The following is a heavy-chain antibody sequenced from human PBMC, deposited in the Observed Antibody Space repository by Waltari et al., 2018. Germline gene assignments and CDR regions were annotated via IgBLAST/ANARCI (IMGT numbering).Heavy chain of an antibody. Sequence: QLQLQESGPGLVKPSETLSLTCTVSSGAISSSGYYWGWIRQPTGKGLEWMGSIYYSGNTYYTPSLKNRVTISVDTSKNQFSLKVTSVTAADTAVYYCAKVWKNYRTDYWGQGTLVTVSS. CDR1: SGAISSSGYY. CDR2: IYYSGNT. V-gene: IGHV4-39*07. CDR3: AKVWKNYRTDY. D-gene: IGHD1-7*01. J-gene: IGHJ4*02.